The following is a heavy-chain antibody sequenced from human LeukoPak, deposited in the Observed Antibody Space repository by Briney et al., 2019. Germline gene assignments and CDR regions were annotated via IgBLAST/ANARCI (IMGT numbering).Heavy chain of an antibody. V-gene: IGHV3-30*18. CDR1: GFTFSAYG. D-gene: IGHD3-22*01. J-gene: IGHJ3*02. CDR2: LSNGAKTN. Sequence: PGGSLRLSCAASGFTFSAYGMHWVRQAPGKGLEWVASLSNGAKTNAYADAVKGRFTISRDNSRNTLFVQMNSLRPEDTAVYYCGKELGGYDAFDIWGKGTMVTVSS. CDR3: GKELGGYDAFDI.